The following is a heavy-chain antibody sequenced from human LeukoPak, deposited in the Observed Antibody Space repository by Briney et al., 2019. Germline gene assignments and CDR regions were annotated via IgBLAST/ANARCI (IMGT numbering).Heavy chain of an antibody. CDR2: IYYSGST. CDR1: GGSISSYY. Sequence: SETLSLTCTVSGGSISSYYWSWIRQPPGKGLEWIGYIYYSGSTNYNPSLKGRVTISVDTSKNQFSLKLSSVTAADTAVYYCARDGSHAAAGTGWFDPWGQGTLVTVSS. CDR3: ARDGSHAAAGTGWFDP. J-gene: IGHJ5*02. V-gene: IGHV4-59*01. D-gene: IGHD6-13*01.